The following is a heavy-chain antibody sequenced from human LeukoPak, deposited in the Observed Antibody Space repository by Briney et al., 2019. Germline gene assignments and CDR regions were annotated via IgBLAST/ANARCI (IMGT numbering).Heavy chain of an antibody. CDR3: AKFGLYYNMDV. CDR1: GGSISGFY. D-gene: IGHD3-16*01. CDR2: IHYSGST. Sequence: SETLSLTCAVSGGSISGFYWTWIRQPPGKGLEFIGQIHYSGSTDCNPSLKSRITMSVDTSKNQFFLSLNSVTAADTAVYYCAKFGLYYNMDVWGQGTTVTVSS. J-gene: IGHJ6*02. V-gene: IGHV4-59*03.